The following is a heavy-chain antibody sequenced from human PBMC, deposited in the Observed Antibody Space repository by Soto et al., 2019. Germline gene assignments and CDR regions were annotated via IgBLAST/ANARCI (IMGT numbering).Heavy chain of an antibody. D-gene: IGHD5-18*01. J-gene: IGHJ4*02. CDR2: IRDRVNTSAT. CDR1: GFTFSGSA. Sequence: EVQLVESGGGLVQPGGSLKLSCVGAGFTFSGSAIQWVRQASGKGPEWVGHIRDRVNTSATAYAASLKGRVAISRDDSKTAAYLEMYSLRIEDSALYYCTRGRDNYGYSYDFWGQGTLVTVAS. V-gene: IGHV3-73*02. CDR3: TRGRDNYGYSYDF.